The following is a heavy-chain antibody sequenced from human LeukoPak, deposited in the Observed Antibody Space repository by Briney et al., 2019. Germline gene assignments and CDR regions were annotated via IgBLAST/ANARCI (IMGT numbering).Heavy chain of an antibody. V-gene: IGHV3-21*01. CDR3: ARDPRSGYFDY. Sequence: PGGSLRLSCAASGFAFISYSMNWVRQAPGKGLEWVSSISSSSTYIYYADSVKGRFTISRDNAKNSLYLQMNSLRAEDTAVYYCARDPRSGYFDYWGQGTLVTVSS. D-gene: IGHD1-26*01. J-gene: IGHJ4*02. CDR1: GFAFISYS. CDR2: ISSSSTYI.